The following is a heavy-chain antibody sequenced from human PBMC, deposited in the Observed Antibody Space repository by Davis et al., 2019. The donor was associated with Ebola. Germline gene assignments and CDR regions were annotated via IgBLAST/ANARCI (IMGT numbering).Heavy chain of an antibody. CDR3: ARIKITLVRGVVIPGGAFDF. CDR1: GYSFISYW. D-gene: IGHD3-10*01. J-gene: IGHJ3*01. V-gene: IGHV5-51*01. Sequence: GESLKISCKGSGYSFISYWIGWVRQMPGKGLEWMGIIYPGDSDTRYSPSFQGQVTISADKSISTAYLQWGSLQASDTAMYYCARIKITLVRGVVIPGGAFDFWGQGTMITVSS. CDR2: IYPGDSDT.